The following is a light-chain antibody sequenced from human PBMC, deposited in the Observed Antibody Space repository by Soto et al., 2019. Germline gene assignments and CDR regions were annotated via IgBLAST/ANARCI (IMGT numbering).Light chain of an antibody. CDR1: QSITGY. CDR3: QQSYPTPLT. Sequence: DIQMTQSPSSLSTSVGDRVIITCRASQSITGYLNWYQQKPGKAPKLLIYGSSNLQSGVPSRFSGSGSGTDFTLTISSLQPEDFAIYYCQQSYPTPLTFGGGTKVEIK. J-gene: IGKJ4*01. V-gene: IGKV1-39*01. CDR2: GSS.